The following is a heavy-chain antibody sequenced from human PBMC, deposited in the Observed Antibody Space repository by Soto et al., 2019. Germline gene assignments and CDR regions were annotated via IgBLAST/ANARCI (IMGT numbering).Heavy chain of an antibody. V-gene: IGHV3-74*01. CDR3: ARVGLAYYDVWSGSPYDGMDV. CDR2: INSDGSST. CDR1: GFTFSSYW. Sequence: EVQLVESGGGLVQPGGSLRLSCAASGFTFSSYWMHWVRQAPGKGLVWVSRINSDGSSTSYADSVKGRFTISRDNAKNTLYLQMNSLRAEDTAVYYCARVGLAYYDVWSGSPYDGMDVWGQGTTVTVSS. D-gene: IGHD3-3*01. J-gene: IGHJ6*02.